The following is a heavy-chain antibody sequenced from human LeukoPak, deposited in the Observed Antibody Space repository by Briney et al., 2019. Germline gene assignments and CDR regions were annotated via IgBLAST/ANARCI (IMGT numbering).Heavy chain of an antibody. J-gene: IGHJ4*02. Sequence: SETLSLTCTVSGGSISSYYWSWIRQPPGKGLEWIGYIYYSGSTNYNPSLKSRVTISVDTSKNQFSLKLGSVTAADTAVYYCARAYSGYDLGYYFDYWGQGTLVTVSS. V-gene: IGHV4-59*01. CDR2: IYYSGST. D-gene: IGHD5-12*01. CDR1: GGSISSYY. CDR3: ARAYSGYDLGYYFDY.